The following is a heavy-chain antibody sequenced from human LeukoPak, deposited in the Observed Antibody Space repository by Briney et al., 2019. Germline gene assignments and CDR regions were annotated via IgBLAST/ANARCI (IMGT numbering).Heavy chain of an antibody. J-gene: IGHJ4*02. CDR3: TRPPYCSKSNCYTGL. CDR2: IRSKFNDYAT. V-gene: IGHV3-73*01. Sequence: GGSLRLSCSGSGFTFSGSAINWVRQASGKGLEWVGRIRSKFNDYATAYAASVQGRFTISRDDSKNTSFLQMNSLQKEDTAVYYCTRPPYCSKSNCYTGLWGQGTLVTVSS. D-gene: IGHD2-2*02. CDR1: GFTFSGSA.